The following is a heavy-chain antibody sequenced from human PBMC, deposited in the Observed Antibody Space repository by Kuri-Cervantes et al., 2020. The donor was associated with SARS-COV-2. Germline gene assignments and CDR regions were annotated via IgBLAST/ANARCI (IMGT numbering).Heavy chain of an antibody. Sequence: GESLKISCAASGFTFSSYSMNWVRQAPGKGLEWVSYISSSSSTIYYADSVKGRFTISRDNAKNSLYLQMNSLRAEDTAVYYCTTELLWFGESLGFDYWGQGTLVTVSS. CDR3: TTELLWFGESLGFDY. CDR1: GFTFSSYS. D-gene: IGHD3-10*01. J-gene: IGHJ4*02. CDR2: ISSSSSTI. V-gene: IGHV3-48*01.